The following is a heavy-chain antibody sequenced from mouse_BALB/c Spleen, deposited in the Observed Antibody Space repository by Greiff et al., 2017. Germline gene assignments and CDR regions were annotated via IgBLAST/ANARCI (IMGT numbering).Heavy chain of an antibody. CDR1: GFDFSRYW. Sequence: EVKLQESGGGLVQPGGSLKLSCAASGFDFSRYWMSWVRQAPGKGLEWIGEINPDSSTINYTPSLKDKFIISRDNAKNTLYLQMSKVRSEDTALYYCARVLITTVVGDYWGQGTSVTVSS. V-gene: IGHV4-1*02. J-gene: IGHJ4*01. CDR2: INPDSSTI. D-gene: IGHD1-1*01. CDR3: ARVLITTVVGDY.